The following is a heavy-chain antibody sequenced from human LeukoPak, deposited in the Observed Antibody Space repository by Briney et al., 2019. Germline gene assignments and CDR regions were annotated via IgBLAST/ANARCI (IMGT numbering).Heavy chain of an antibody. V-gene: IGHV3-23*01. J-gene: IGHJ4*02. D-gene: IGHD1-26*01. Sequence: PGGSLRLSCADSGFTFSSYAMSWVRQAPGKGLEWVSVISGSGGSTYYADSVKGRFTISRDNSKNTLYLQMNSLRAEDTAVYYCAKDRVVSGIYFFDYWGQGTLVTVSS. CDR3: AKDRVVSGIYFFDY. CDR2: ISGSGGST. CDR1: GFTFSSYA.